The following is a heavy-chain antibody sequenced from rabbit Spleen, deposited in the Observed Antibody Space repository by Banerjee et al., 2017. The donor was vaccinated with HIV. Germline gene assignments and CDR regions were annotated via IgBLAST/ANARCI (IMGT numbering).Heavy chain of an antibody. Sequence: QSLEESGGDLVKPGASLTLTCTASGFSFSSSDWICWVRQAPGKGLEWIACIYGGNAINTWYASWAKGRFTISKTSSTTVTLEMTSLTAADTATYFCARFLSGSGAAFNLWGQGTLVTVS. J-gene: IGHJ4*01. D-gene: IGHD1-1*01. CDR3: ARFLSGSGAAFNL. CDR1: GFSFSSSDW. CDR2: IYGGNAINT. V-gene: IGHV1S40*01.